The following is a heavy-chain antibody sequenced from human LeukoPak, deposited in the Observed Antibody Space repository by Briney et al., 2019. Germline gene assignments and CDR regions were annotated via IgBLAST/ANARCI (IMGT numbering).Heavy chain of an antibody. J-gene: IGHJ4*02. V-gene: IGHV4-59*01. CDR3: AAAAYGSGSYTVDY. CDR2: IYYRGST. CDR1: GGSISSYY. D-gene: IGHD3-10*01. Sequence: SETLSLTCSVAGGSISSYYWSWIRQPPGKGLEWIGYIYYRGSTKYNPSLKSRVTISVDTSNNQFSLKLSSVTAADTTVYYCAAAAYGSGSYTVDYWGQGTLVTVSS.